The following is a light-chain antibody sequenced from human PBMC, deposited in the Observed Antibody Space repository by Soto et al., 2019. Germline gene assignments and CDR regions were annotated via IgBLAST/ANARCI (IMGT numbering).Light chain of an antibody. V-gene: IGLV2-23*01. CDR1: SSDVGSYNL. Sequence: QSALTQPASVSGSPGQSITISCTGTSSDVGSYNLVSWYQQHPGKAPKRMIYEGSKRPSGVSNRFSDSKSGNTASLTISGLQAEYEADYYCCSYAGSSTLVVFGGGTKLTVL. CDR2: EGS. J-gene: IGLJ2*01. CDR3: CSYAGSSTLVV.